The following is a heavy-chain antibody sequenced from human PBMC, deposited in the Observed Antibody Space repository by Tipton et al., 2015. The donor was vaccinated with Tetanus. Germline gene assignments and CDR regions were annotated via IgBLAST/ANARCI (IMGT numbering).Heavy chain of an antibody. CDR1: GGSFSGYY. D-gene: IGHD5-18*01. CDR2: ISHSGST. CDR3: ARQKRGYSYGAFDY. V-gene: IGHV4-34*01. Sequence: LRLSCAVYGGSFSGYYWSWIRQPPGKGLEWIGEISHSGSTTYNPSLKSRVTISLDTSKNQFSLKLSSVTAADTAVYYCARQKRGYSYGAFDYWGQGTLVTVSS. J-gene: IGHJ4*02.